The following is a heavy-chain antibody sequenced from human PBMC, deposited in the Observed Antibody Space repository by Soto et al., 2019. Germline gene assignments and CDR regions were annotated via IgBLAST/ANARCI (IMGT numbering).Heavy chain of an antibody. J-gene: IGHJ3*02. D-gene: IGHD3-3*01. V-gene: IGHV3-23*01. CDR1: GFTFSSYA. CDR2: ISGSGGST. CDR3: VKLYAWTGSYTDAFEI. Sequence: GGSLRLSCAASGFTFSSYAMSWVRQAPGKGLEWVSAISGSGGSTYYADSVKGRFTISRDNSKNTLYLQMNSLRAEDTAVYYCVKLYAWTGSYTDAFEIWGQGKMFTVSS.